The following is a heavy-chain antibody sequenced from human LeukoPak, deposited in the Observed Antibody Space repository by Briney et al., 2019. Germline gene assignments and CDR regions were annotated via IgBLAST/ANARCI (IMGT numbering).Heavy chain of an antibody. CDR3: ARVAVVPAATYNWNYDVSSNWFDP. J-gene: IGHJ5*02. V-gene: IGHV3-21*01. CDR1: GFTFSSYS. D-gene: IGHD2-2*01. CDR2: ISSSSSYI. Sequence: GGSLRLSCAASGFTFSSYSMNWVRQAPGKGLEWVSSISSSSSYIYYADSVKGRFTISRDNAKNSLYLQMNRLRAEDTAVYYCARVAVVPAATYNWNYDVSSNWFDPWGQGTLVTVSS.